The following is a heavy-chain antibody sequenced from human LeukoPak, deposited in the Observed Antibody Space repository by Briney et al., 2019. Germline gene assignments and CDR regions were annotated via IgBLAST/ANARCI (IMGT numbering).Heavy chain of an antibody. CDR1: GFTFSHYA. D-gene: IGHD3-10*01. Sequence: GRSLRLSCAASGFTFSHYAMYWVRQAPGKGLEWVSYISSSGSTIYYADSVKGRFTISRDNAKNSLYLQMNSLRAEDTAVYYCARADRGFGLAGYWGQGTLVTVSS. CDR3: ARADRGFGLAGY. CDR2: ISSSGSTI. V-gene: IGHV3-11*01. J-gene: IGHJ4*02.